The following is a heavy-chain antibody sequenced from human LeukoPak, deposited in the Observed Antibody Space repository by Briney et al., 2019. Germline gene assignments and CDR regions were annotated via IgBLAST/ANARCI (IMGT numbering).Heavy chain of an antibody. D-gene: IGHD1-1*01. J-gene: IGHJ4*02. Sequence: SETLSLTCTVSGGSISGSGYYWGWIRQPPGKGLEWIGIIYYTGSIYYNPSLKSRVTISVDTSKNQFSLRLSSVSAADTAVYYCSRHVSTTRHVDCWGQGTLVTVSS. CDR3: SRHVSTTRHVDC. CDR1: GGSISGSGYY. V-gene: IGHV4-39*01. CDR2: IYYTGSI.